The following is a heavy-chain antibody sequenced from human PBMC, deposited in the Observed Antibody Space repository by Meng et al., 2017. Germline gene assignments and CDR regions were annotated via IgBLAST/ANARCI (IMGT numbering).Heavy chain of an antibody. CDR1: GYSFTSYW. CDR3: AGILWCGDYPQYY. J-gene: IGHJ4*02. V-gene: IGHV5-51*04. CDR2: IYPGDSDT. Sequence: GESLKIPWKGSGYSFTSYWIGWVRQMPGKGLEWMGIIYPGDSDTRYSPSFQGQVTISADKPISTAYLQWSSLKAPDTAMYSCAGILWCGDYPQYYWGPEPLVTVSS. D-gene: IGHD3-10*01.